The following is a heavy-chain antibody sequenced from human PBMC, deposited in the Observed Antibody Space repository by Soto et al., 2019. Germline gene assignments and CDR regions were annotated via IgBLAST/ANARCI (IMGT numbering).Heavy chain of an antibody. V-gene: IGHV3-23*01. CDR1: GFTFSSYA. Sequence: TGGSLRLSCAASGFTFSSYAMSWVRQAPGKGLEWVSAISGSGGSTYYADSVKGRFTISRDNSKNTLYLQMNSLRAEDTAVYYCARVRGSGSYYRRVGYYYGMDVWGQGTTVTVSS. J-gene: IGHJ6*02. CDR3: ARVRGSGSYYRRVGYYYGMDV. D-gene: IGHD1-26*01. CDR2: ISGSGGST.